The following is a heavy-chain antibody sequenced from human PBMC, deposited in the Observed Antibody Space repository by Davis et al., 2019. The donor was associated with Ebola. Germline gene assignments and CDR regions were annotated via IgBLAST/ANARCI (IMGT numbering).Heavy chain of an antibody. V-gene: IGHV3-23*01. CDR3: AKAPVRFLEWFTTDY. CDR2: ISGSGGST. CDR1: GFTFSDHW. J-gene: IGHJ4*02. D-gene: IGHD3-3*01. Sequence: GESLKISCAASGFTFSDHWMSWVRQAPGKGLEWVSAISGSGGSTYYAGSVKGRFTISRDNSRNTLYLQMNSLRAEDTAVYYCAKAPVRFLEWFTTDYWGKGTLVTVSS.